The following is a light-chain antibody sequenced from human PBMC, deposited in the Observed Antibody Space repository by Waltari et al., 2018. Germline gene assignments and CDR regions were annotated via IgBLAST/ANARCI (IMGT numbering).Light chain of an antibody. CDR1: QDISNH. Sequence: DIQMTQSPSSLSASVGDRVPITCQASQDISNHLNWYQQKPGKAPRLLIYDASNLETGVPSRFSGSGSGTDFTFTISSLQPEDIETYYCQQYNDLPAFGQGTKLEIK. V-gene: IGKV1-33*01. J-gene: IGKJ2*01. CDR3: QQYNDLPA. CDR2: DAS.